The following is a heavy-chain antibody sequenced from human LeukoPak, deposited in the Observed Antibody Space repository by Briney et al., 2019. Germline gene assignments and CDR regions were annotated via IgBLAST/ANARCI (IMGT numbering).Heavy chain of an antibody. J-gene: IGHJ4*02. CDR2: IYSSGRS. V-gene: IGHV3-66*01. CDR1: GFTVSSSY. D-gene: IGHD2-2*01. Sequence: GGSLRLSCAASGFTVSSSYMSWVRQAPGKGLESVSLIYSSGRSYYADSVRGRFTIPRDNSKNTLHLQMDSVRVEDKGRYYCARGYTYQMLDYWGQGTLVTVST. CDR3: ARGYTYQMLDY.